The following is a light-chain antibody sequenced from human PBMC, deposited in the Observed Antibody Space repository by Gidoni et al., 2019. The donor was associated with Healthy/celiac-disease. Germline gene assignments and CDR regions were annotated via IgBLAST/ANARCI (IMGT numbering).Light chain of an antibody. J-gene: IGLJ3*02. CDR3: AAWDDSLSGLE. V-gene: IGLV1-47*01. CDR1: SSNIGSNY. Sequence: QSVLPPPPAASGTPGQRVTISCSGSSSNIGSNYVYWYQQLPGTAPKLLIYRNNQRPSGVPDRFSGSKSGTSASLAISGLRSEDEADYYCAAWDDSLSGLEFGGGTKLTVL. CDR2: RNN.